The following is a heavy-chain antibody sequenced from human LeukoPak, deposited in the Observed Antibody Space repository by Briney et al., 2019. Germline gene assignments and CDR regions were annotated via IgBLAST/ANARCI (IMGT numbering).Heavy chain of an antibody. V-gene: IGHV3-74*01. Sequence: GGSLRLSCAASGNYWMHWVRQVPGKGLVWVSHINSDGSWTSYADSVKGRFTISKDNAKNSLYLQMNSLRAEDTAVYYCARDLLGATNYFDYWGQGTLVTVSS. CDR2: INSDGSWT. CDR3: ARDLLGATNYFDY. CDR1: GNYW. D-gene: IGHD1-26*01. J-gene: IGHJ4*02.